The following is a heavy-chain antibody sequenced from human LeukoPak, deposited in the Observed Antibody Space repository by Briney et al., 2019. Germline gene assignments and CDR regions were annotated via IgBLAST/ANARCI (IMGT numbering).Heavy chain of an antibody. Sequence: SETLSLTCTVSGYAISSGYYWGWIRQPPGKGLEWIGSIYHSGSTYYNPSLKSRVTISVDTSKNQFSLKLSSVTAADTAVYYCARSSSWYGTCGLWGRGILVTVSS. CDR2: IYHSGST. CDR1: GYAISSGYY. CDR3: ARSSSWYGTCGL. V-gene: IGHV4-38-2*02. D-gene: IGHD6-13*01. J-gene: IGHJ4*02.